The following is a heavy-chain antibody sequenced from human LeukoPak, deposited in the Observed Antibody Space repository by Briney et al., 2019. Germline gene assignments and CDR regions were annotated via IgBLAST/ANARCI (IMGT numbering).Heavy chain of an antibody. CDR3: ARGGGAPDY. CDR1: GFTFSDYY. Sequence: PGGSLRLSCAASGFTFSDYYMSWIRQAPGKGLGWVSYISGSSSHTNYADSVKGRFTISRDNAKNSLYLQMNSLRAEDTAVYFCARGGGAPDYWGQGTLVTVSS. J-gene: IGHJ4*02. V-gene: IGHV3-11*06. D-gene: IGHD3-16*01. CDR2: ISGSSSHT.